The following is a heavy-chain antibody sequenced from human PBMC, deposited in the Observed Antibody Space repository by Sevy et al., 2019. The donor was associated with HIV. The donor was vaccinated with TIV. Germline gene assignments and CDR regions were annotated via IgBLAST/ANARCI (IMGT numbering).Heavy chain of an antibody. CDR2: IIPIFGTV. CDR3: ARGGGAVDHGMDV. J-gene: IGHJ6*02. Sequence: ASVKVSCKASGGTLSSYDINWVRQAPGQGLEWMGQIIPIFGTVSYAQKFQGRVTITADESTSTAYMDLSSLRSEDTAVYYCARGGGAVDHGMDVWGQGTTVTVSS. V-gene: IGHV1-69*13. D-gene: IGHD2-21*01. CDR1: GGTLSSYD.